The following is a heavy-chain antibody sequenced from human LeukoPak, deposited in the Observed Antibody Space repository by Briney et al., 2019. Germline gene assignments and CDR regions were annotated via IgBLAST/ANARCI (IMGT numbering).Heavy chain of an antibody. D-gene: IGHD1-26*01. J-gene: IGHJ4*02. V-gene: IGHV3-23*01. CDR3: ARKGYTGNYRYFDY. Sequence: PGGSLRLSCAASGFTFSSFAMSWVRQAPGKGLEWVSSISGSGSSTYYADSVKGRFTISRDNSKNTLYLQMNSLRAEDTAVYYCARKGYTGNYRYFDYWGQGTLVTVSS. CDR2: ISGSGSST. CDR1: GFTFSSFA.